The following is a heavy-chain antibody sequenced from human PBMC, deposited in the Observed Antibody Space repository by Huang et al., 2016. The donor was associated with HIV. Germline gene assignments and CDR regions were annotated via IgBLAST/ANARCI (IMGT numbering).Heavy chain of an antibody. CDR1: GYSFTNYW. V-gene: IGHV5-51*01. D-gene: IGHD1-26*01. J-gene: IGHJ4*02. Sequence: EVQLVQSGPEVKKPGEYLKISCRVSGYSFTNYWIGWVRQRPGKGLEWMAISYPGDSDAAYNPSFRGQVTSAAAKSINTAHLQWDSLKTSDSAIYYCARRGFNTGSSPDSWGQGTLVTVSS. CDR3: ARRGFNTGSSPDS. CDR2: SYPGDSDA.